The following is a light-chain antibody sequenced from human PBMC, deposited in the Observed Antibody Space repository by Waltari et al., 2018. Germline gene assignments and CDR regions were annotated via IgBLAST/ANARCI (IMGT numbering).Light chain of an antibody. CDR3: QHYGRSWNT. J-gene: IGKJ2*01. V-gene: IGKV3-20*01. CDR1: QSVSSSY. CDR2: SAS. Sequence: EIVLTQSPGPLSLSPGARATLSCRASQSVSSSYLAWYQQNPGQAPRLLIYSASSRATGIPDRFSGSGSDTDFTLTISRLEPEDFAVYYCQHYGRSWNTFGQGTKLEIK.